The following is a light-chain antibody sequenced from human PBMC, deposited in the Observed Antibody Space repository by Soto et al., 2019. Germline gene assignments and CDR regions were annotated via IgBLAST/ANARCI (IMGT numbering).Light chain of an antibody. Sequence: IVMTISPSSLSFYPTERATLSCMAIQSVSSNLAWYQQKPGQAPRLLIYDASNRATGIPARFSGSGSGTDFTLTISSLEPEDFAVYYCQQRSNVPPITSGQGGRLEIK. CDR2: DAS. J-gene: IGKJ5*01. CDR3: QQRSNVPPIT. CDR1: QSVSSN. V-gene: IGKV3-11*01.